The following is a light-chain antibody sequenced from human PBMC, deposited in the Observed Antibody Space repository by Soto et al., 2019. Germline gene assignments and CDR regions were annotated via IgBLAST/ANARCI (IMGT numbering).Light chain of an antibody. V-gene: IGKV3-15*01. CDR2: GAS. CDR3: QQYNNWPTWT. CDR1: QSVSSN. Sequence: EIVMTQSPDTLSVSPGERATLSCRASQSVSSNLAWFHQKPGQAPRLLIYGASTRATGIPDRFSGSGSGTEFSLTICSLQSEDFAVYYCQQYNNWPTWTFGQGTKVEIK. J-gene: IGKJ1*01.